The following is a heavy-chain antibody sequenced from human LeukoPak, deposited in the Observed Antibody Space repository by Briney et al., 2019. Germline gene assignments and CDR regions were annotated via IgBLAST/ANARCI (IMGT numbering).Heavy chain of an antibody. J-gene: IGHJ4*02. CDR1: GYTFSSYS. CDR3: VRLRRNSDTSGFYYYYDF. V-gene: IGHV3-21*01. CDR2: ISVRSNYL. D-gene: IGHD3-22*01. Sequence: GGSLRLSCVASGYTFSSYSIKGVRHAPGKGLEGVSSISVRSNYLYYADSVRGPFSISRDHARDSLYLQMNSLRAEDTAVYFCVRLRRNSDTSGFYYYYDFWGQGTLVTVSS.